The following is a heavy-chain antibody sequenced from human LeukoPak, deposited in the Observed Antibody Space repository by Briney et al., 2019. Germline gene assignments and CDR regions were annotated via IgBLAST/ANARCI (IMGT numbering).Heavy chain of an antibody. CDR1: GYTFTGYY. Sequence: ASVKVSCKASGYTFTGYYMHWVRQAPGQGLEWVGWINPNSGGTNYAQKFQGRVTMTRDTSISTAYMELSRLRSDDTAVYYWARVRGHRYYDLWSGTPEGYYGMDVWGQGTTVTVSS. CDR3: ARVRGHRYYDLWSGTPEGYYGMDV. J-gene: IGHJ6*02. V-gene: IGHV1-2*02. CDR2: INPNSGGT. D-gene: IGHD3-3*01.